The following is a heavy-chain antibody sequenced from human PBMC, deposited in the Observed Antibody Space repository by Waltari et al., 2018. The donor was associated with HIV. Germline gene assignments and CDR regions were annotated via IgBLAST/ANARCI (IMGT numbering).Heavy chain of an antibody. CDR3: ARDPQYCSSTSCSYYFDY. CDR1: GFTSSTYA. V-gene: IGHV3-30-3*01. J-gene: IGHJ4*02. Sequence: QVQLVESGGCVVQPGRSLRLSCAASGFTSSTYAMHWFRQAPGKGLEWVAVISYDGSNKYYADSVKGRFTISRDNSKNTLYLQMNSLRAEDTAVYYCARDPQYCSSTSCSYYFDYWGQGTLVTVSS. D-gene: IGHD2-2*01. CDR2: ISYDGSNK.